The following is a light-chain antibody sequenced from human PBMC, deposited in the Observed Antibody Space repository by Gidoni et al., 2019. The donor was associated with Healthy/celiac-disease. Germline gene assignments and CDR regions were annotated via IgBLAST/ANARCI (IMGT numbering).Light chain of an antibody. V-gene: IGKV1-8*01. CDR2: AAS. Sequence: AIRITQSPSSLSASTGDRVTITCRASQGIRIYLAWYQQKPGKAPKLLIYAASTLQSVVTSRFRGSGSGTDFTLTISCLQSEDFATYYCQQYYSYPFTFGPGTKVDIK. J-gene: IGKJ3*01. CDR3: QQYYSYPFT. CDR1: QGIRIY.